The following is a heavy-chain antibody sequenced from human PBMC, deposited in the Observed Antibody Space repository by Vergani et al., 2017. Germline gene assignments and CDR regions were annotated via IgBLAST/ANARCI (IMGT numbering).Heavy chain of an antibody. CDR3: VRTVALWFGETKDGGWFDP. CDR2: INYVGRT. CDR1: GGSINPSSSF. D-gene: IGHD3-10*01. V-gene: IGHV4-39*01. J-gene: IGHJ5*02. Sequence: QLQLQESGPGLVKPSETLSLICTVSGGSINPSSSFWGWIRQSPGKGLEWIGSINYVGRTYYIPSLQSRATVFVDTSKNQFSLNLTSVTAAVTAVYYCVRTVALWFGETKDGGWFDPWGQGTLVTVTS.